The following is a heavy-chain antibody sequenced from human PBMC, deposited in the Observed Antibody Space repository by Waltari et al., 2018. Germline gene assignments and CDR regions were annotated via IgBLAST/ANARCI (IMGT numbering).Heavy chain of an antibody. J-gene: IGHJ6*02. CDR1: GGTFSSYA. V-gene: IGHV1-69*10. Sequence: QVQLVQSGAEVKKPGSSVKVSCKASGGTFSSYAISWVRQAPGQGLEWMGGIIPILGIANYAQKFQGRVTITADKSTSTAYMELSSLRSEDTAVYYCARGGYSYGLNYYYYDMDVWGQGTTVTVSS. D-gene: IGHD5-18*01. CDR2: IIPILGIA. CDR3: ARGGYSYGLNYYYYDMDV.